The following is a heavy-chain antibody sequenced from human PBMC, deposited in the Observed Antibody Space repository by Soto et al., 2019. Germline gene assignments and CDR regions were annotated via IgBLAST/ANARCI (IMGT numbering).Heavy chain of an antibody. D-gene: IGHD1-1*01. CDR2: ISRSGSP. CDR1: GGPISRNDW. CDR3: ATRDNYRFY. J-gene: IGHJ4*01. V-gene: IGHV4-4*02. Sequence: QVQLQESGPGLVKPSGTLSLACAVSGGPISRNDWWSWGRQPPGKGLEWVGDISRSGSPNYNSSLEGRINISLDKSKNQFSLNPTSVTAADRAVYYCATRDNYRFYWGQGTLVTVSS.